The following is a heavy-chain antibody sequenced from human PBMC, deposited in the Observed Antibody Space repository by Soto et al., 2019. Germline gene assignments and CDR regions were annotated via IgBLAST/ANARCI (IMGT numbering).Heavy chain of an antibody. CDR1: GFTFSSYG. V-gene: IGHV3-33*01. J-gene: IGHJ5*02. CDR2: IWYDGSNK. Sequence: PGGSLRLSCAASGFTFSSYGMHWVRQAPGKGLEWVAVIWYDGSNKYYADSVKGRFTISRDNSKNTLYLQMNSLRAEDTAVYYCARAPGVDIVVVPAATNAWFGPWGQGTLVTVSS. D-gene: IGHD2-2*01. CDR3: ARAPGVDIVVVPAATNAWFGP.